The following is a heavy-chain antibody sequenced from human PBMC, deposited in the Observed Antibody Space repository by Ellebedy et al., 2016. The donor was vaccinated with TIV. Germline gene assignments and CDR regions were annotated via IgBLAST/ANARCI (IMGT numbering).Heavy chain of an antibody. CDR1: GGSISSGTYY. V-gene: IGHV4-39*07. D-gene: IGHD5-12*01. CDR2: IYYRGST. CDR3: TREGYSGYAAGIDY. Sequence: SETLSLXCTVSGGSISSGTYYWGWIRQPPGKGLEWIGSIYYRGSTYYNPSLKSRVTMSMDTYKNQFSLKLSSVAAADTAVYYCTREGYSGYAAGIDYWGQGSLVTVSS. J-gene: IGHJ4*02.